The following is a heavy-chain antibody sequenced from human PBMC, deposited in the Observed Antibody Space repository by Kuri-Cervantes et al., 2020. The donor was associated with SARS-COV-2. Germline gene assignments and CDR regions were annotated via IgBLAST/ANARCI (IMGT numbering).Heavy chain of an antibody. CDR1: GFTFSSYG. CDR2: ISYDGSNK. CDR3: AKDLLLYYNYYYGMDV. J-gene: IGHJ6*02. V-gene: IGHV3-30*18. Sequence: GGSLRLSCAASGFTFSSYGMHWVRQAPGKGLEWVAVISYDGSNKYYADSVKGRFTISRDNSKSTLYLQMSSLRAEDTAVYYCAKDLLLYYNYYYGMDVWGQGTTVTVSS. D-gene: IGHD3-3*01.